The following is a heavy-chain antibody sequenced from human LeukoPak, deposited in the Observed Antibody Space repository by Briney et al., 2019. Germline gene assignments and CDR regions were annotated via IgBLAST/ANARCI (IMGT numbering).Heavy chain of an antibody. J-gene: IGHJ6*02. V-gene: IGHV4-59*01. CDR2: RYYSGST. Sequence: SSETLSLTCTASGGSISRYYWSWIRQPPGKGLEWIGYRYYSGSTNYNPSLKSRVTISVDTSKNQLTLKVNSVTAADTAVYYCARDRNTATAYYGMDIWGQGTTVTVSS. D-gene: IGHD5-18*01. CDR1: GGSISRYY. CDR3: ARDRNTATAYYGMDI.